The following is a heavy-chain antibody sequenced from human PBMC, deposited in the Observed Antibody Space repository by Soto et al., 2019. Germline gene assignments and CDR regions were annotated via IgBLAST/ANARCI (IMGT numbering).Heavy chain of an antibody. CDR1: GGTFRSYG. CDR3: ARDYYDSSGYPGY. V-gene: IGHV1-69*01. CDR2: IIPIFGTT. D-gene: IGHD3-22*01. J-gene: IGHJ4*02. Sequence: QVQLVQSGAEVKKPGSSVKVSCEASGGTFRSYGITWVRQAPGQGLEWMGGIIPIFGTTNYAQKFQGRVTITADESTNIAYMELSSLRSEYTAVYYCARDYYDSSGYPGYWGQGTLVTVSS.